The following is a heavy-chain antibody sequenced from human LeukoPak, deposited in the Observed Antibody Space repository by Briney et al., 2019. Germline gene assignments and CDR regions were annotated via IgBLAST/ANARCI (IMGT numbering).Heavy chain of an antibody. J-gene: IGHJ3*02. V-gene: IGHV3-30*04. D-gene: IGHD5-24*01. CDR3: ARDLGSRDGYLDAFDI. CDR1: GLAFSSYS. Sequence: GGSLRLSCVASGLAFSSYSMHWVRQAPGKGLEWVGVISYDGSNKYYADSVKGRFTISRDNSKNTLYLQMNSLRAEDTAVYYCARDLGSRDGYLDAFDIWGQGTMVTVSS. CDR2: ISYDGSNK.